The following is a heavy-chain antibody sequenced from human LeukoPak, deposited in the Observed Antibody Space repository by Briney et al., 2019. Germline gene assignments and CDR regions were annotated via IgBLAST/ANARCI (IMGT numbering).Heavy chain of an antibody. CDR3: ATDIRSSPLGF. Sequence: GGSLRLSCAASGFTFSSYSMNWVRQAPGKGLEWVSIIYAGGSTYYADSVKGRFTISRDSSNNTLFLQMSNLRADDSGLYYCATDIRSSPLGFWGHGTLVTVSS. CDR1: GFTFSSYS. V-gene: IGHV3-66*01. D-gene: IGHD3-9*01. CDR2: IYAGGST. J-gene: IGHJ4*01.